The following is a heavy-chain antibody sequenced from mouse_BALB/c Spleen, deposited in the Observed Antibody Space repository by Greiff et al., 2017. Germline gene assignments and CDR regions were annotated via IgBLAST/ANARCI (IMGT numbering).Heavy chain of an antibody. CDR1: GYTFTSYT. D-gene: IGHD2-4*01. CDR2: INPSSGYT. Sequence: QVQLKQSGAELARPGASVKMSCKASGYTFTSYTMHWVKQRPGQGLEWIGYINPSSGYTNYNQKFKDKATLTADKSSSTAYMQLSSLTSEDSAVYYCARSTMITFYAMDYWGQGTSVTVSS. J-gene: IGHJ4*01. V-gene: IGHV1-4*01. CDR3: ARSTMITFYAMDY.